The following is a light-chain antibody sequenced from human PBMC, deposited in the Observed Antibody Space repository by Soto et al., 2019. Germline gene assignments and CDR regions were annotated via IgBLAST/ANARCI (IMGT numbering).Light chain of an antibody. Sequence: EIVLPKSPPTLSLSPGEKATPPSRPSRPVIRSYLAWHQQKPGQAPRLLVYGASSRATGIPDRFSGSGSGTDFTLTIGRLQPEDFAVYYCQQHGTSPITFGQGTRLEIK. CDR3: QQHGTSPIT. V-gene: IGKV3-20*01. CDR2: GAS. CDR1: RPVIRSY. J-gene: IGKJ5*01.